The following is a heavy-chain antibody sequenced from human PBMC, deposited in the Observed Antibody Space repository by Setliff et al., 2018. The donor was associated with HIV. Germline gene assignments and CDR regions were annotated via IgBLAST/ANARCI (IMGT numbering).Heavy chain of an antibody. CDR1: GGSIMSDGYY. D-gene: IGHD3-10*01. Sequence: SETLSLTCTVSGGSIMSDGYYWNWIRQRPGKGLEWIGYIYNRGYTYYNPSLKSRVTTSIDTSQNRFSLRLSSVTVADTAVYYCAGMFFYGSGSKSDFDYWGQGTQVTVSS. CDR3: AGMFFYGSGSKSDFDY. V-gene: IGHV4-31*03. CDR2: IYNRGYT. J-gene: IGHJ4*02.